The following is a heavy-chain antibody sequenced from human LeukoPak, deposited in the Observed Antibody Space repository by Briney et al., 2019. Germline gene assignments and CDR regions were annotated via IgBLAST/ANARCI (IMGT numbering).Heavy chain of an antibody. CDR2: INPNSGGT. CDR1: GYTFTGYY. Sequence: ASVKVSCKASGYTFTGYYMHWVRQAPGQGLEWMGWINPNSGGTNHAQKFQGRVTMTRDTSISTAYMELSRLRSDDTAVYYCARGSPRTAARLGIDMDVWGKGTTVTVSS. V-gene: IGHV1-2*02. D-gene: IGHD6-6*01. CDR3: ARGSPRTAARLGIDMDV. J-gene: IGHJ6*03.